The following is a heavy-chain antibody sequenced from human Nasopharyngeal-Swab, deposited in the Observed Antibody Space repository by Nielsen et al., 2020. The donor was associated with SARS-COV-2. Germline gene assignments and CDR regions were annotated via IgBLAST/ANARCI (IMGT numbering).Heavy chain of an antibody. J-gene: IGHJ4*02. CDR2: IYYDGSKK. CDR1: GFTFSSYG. CDR3: ARDFGGYDYGGY. Sequence: GESLKISCAASGFTFSSYGMHWVRQAPGKGLEWVAIIYYDGSKKYYADSVKGRFTISRDNSKNTLYLQMNSLRAEDTAVYYCARDFGGYDYGGYWGQGTLVTVSS. D-gene: IGHD5-12*01. V-gene: IGHV3-33*01.